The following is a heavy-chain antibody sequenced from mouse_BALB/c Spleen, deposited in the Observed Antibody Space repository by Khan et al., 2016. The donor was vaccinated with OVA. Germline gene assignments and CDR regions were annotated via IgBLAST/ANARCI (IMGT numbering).Heavy chain of an antibody. CDR2: IWRGGST. Sequence: QVQLQQPGPGLVQPSQSLSITCTVSGFSLTTYGVHWVRQSPGKGLEWLGVIWRGGSTDYNAPFMSRLSITKDNSKSQVFFKMNSLQADDTAIYYCAKNLGGYAMDYWGQGTSVTVSS. V-gene: IGHV2-5*01. CDR1: GFSLTTYG. J-gene: IGHJ4*01. CDR3: AKNLGGYAMDY. D-gene: IGHD3-3*01.